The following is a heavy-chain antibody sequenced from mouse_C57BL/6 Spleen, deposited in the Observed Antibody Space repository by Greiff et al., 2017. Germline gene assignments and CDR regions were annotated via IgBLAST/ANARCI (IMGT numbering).Heavy chain of an antibody. CDR2: IYPGDGDT. Sequence: QVQLQQSGPELVKPGASVKISCKASGYAFSSSWMNWVKQRPGKGLEWIGRIYPGDGDTNYNGKFKGKATLTADKSSSTAYMQLSSLTSEDSAVYFCAKTGSSSYYFDYWGQGTTLTVSS. CDR3: AKTGSSSYYFDY. V-gene: IGHV1-82*01. CDR1: GYAFSSSW. J-gene: IGHJ2*01. D-gene: IGHD1-1*01.